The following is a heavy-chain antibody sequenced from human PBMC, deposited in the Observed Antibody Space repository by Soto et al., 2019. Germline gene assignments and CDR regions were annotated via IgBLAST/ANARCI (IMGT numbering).Heavy chain of an antibody. CDR2: IYYSWST. CDR1: GGSISSGGYY. J-gene: IGHJ4*02. V-gene: IGHV4-31*03. Sequence: QVQLQESGPGLVKPSQTLSLTCTVSGGSISSGGYYWSWIRQHPGKGLEWVGYIYYSWSTYHNPSLKSRVTISVDTSKNQFSLKLSSVTAADTAVYYCARGAYCNSTSCYRFDYWGQGTLVTVSS. CDR3: ARGAYCNSTSCYRFDY. D-gene: IGHD2-2*01.